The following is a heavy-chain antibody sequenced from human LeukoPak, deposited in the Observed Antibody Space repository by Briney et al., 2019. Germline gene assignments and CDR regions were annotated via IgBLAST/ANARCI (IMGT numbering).Heavy chain of an antibody. Sequence: SETLSLTCTVSGGSISSYYWSWIRQPPGKGLEWIGYIYYSGSTNYNPSLKSRVTISVDTSKNQFSLKLSSVTAADTAVYYCARQLDYYDSSGYFPFDYWGQGTLVTVSS. CDR3: ARQLDYYDSSGYFPFDY. V-gene: IGHV4-59*01. CDR2: IYYSGST. J-gene: IGHJ4*02. D-gene: IGHD3-22*01. CDR1: GGSISSYY.